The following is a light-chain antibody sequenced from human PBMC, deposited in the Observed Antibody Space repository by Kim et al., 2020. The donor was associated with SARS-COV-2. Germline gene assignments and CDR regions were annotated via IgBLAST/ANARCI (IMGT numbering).Light chain of an antibody. J-gene: IGLJ2*01. CDR2: EVS. V-gene: IGLV2-23*02. Sequence: SITLSFTGTGSDVGSFNLVSWYRPHPGKAPKLVIYEVSKRPSGVSTRFSGSKSGNTASLTISGRQAEDEADYYCCSYAGSSTSVVFGGGTQLTVL. CDR1: GSDVGSFNL. CDR3: CSYAGSSTSVV.